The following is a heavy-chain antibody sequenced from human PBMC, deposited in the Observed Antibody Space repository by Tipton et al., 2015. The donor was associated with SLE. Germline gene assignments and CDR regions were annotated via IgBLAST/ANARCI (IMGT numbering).Heavy chain of an antibody. CDR2: INQSGST. CDR1: GGSFSVYY. Sequence: TLSLTCAVHGGSFSVYYCSWIRQPPGKGLEWIGEINQSGSTNYNPSLKSRVTISVDTSKNQFSLKLSSVTAADTAVYYCARGILGDHDYWGQRTLITVSS. V-gene: IGHV4-34*01. D-gene: IGHD3-16*01. J-gene: IGHJ4*02. CDR3: ARGILGDHDY.